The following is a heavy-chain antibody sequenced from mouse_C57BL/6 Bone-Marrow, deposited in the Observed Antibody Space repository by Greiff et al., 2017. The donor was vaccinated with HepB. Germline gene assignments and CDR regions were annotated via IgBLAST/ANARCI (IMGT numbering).Heavy chain of an antibody. CDR1: GYSITSGYY. J-gene: IGHJ4*01. Sequence: EVKLQQSGPGLVKPSQSLSLTCSVTGYSITSGYYWYWIRQFPGNKLEWMVYLSYDGSNNYNPYLKNRITFTRDTSKNQLFLKLNSRTTDDKSTYYCARGCGNYLYYAMDYWGQGTTVTVSS. V-gene: IGHV3-6*01. CDR3: ARGCGNYLYYAMDY. CDR2: LSYDGSN. D-gene: IGHD2-1*01.